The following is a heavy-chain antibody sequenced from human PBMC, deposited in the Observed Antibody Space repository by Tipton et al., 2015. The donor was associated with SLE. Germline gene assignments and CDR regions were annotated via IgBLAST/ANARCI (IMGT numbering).Heavy chain of an antibody. Sequence: TLSLTCAVSGYSISSGYYWGWVRQPPGKGLEWIGRIYHSGSTYYHPSPERRVTISVDTSKNQFSLKLSSVTAADTAVYYCARVGCGGDCYPPYYYSGMDVWGKGTTVTVSS. CDR2: IYHSGST. D-gene: IGHD2-21*01. CDR1: GYSISSGYY. CDR3: ARVGCGGDCYPPYYYSGMDV. V-gene: IGHV4-38-2*01. J-gene: IGHJ6*04.